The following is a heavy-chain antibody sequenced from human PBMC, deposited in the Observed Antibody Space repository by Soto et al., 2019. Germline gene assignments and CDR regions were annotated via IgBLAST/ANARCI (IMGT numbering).Heavy chain of an antibody. CDR3: ARGVTMVREMGNWFDP. D-gene: IGHD3-10*01. Sequence: PGGSLRLSCAASGFTFSSYGMHWVRQAPSKGLEWVAVIWYDGSNKYYADSVKGRFTISRDNSKNTLYLQMNSLRAEDTAVYYCARGVTMVREMGNWFDPWGQGTLVTVSS. CDR2: IWYDGSNK. V-gene: IGHV3-33*01. J-gene: IGHJ5*02. CDR1: GFTFSSYG.